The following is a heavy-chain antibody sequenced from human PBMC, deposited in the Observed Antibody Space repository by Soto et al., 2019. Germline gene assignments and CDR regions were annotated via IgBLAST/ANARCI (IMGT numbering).Heavy chain of an antibody. CDR1: GGSISSSSYY. Sequence: PSETLSLTCTVSGGSISSSSYYWGWIRQPPGKGLEWIGSIYYSGSTYYNPSLKSRVTISVDTSKNQFSPKLSSVTAADTAVYYCARQGYYDFWSGYYPFDYWGQGTLVTVSS. CDR2: IYYSGST. V-gene: IGHV4-39*01. D-gene: IGHD3-3*01. J-gene: IGHJ4*02. CDR3: ARQGYYDFWSGYYPFDY.